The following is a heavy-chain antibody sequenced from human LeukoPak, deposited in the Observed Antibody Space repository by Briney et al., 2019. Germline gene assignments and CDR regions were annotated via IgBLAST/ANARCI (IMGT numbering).Heavy chain of an antibody. CDR1: GFTFSSYG. CDR3: AKLHTELAQYYFDY. D-gene: IGHD5-18*01. CDR2: IRYDGSNK. Sequence: GGSLRLSCAASGFTFSSYGMHWVRQAPGKGLEWEAFIRYDGSNKYYADSVKGRFTISRDNSKNTLYLQMNSLRAEDTAVYYCAKLHTELAQYYFDYRGPGTLVTVSS. V-gene: IGHV3-30*02. J-gene: IGHJ4*02.